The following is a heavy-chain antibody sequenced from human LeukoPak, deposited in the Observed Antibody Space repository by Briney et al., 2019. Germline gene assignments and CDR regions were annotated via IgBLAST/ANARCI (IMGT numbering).Heavy chain of an antibody. V-gene: IGHV3-23*01. D-gene: IGHD2-15*01. CDR2: IGNNGGGI. J-gene: IGHJ4*02. CDR1: GFTFSTYT. Sequence: GGSLRLSCAASGFTFSTYTMYWVRHPPGKRLEWVSIIGNNGGGIHYADSVKGRFTISRDNSKNTLYLQMNSLGAEDTAVYYCAAQPCSVGRCYLDYWGQGTLVTVSS. CDR3: AAQPCSVGRCYLDY.